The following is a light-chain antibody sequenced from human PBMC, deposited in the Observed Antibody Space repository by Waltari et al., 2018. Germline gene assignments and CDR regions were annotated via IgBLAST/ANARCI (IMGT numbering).Light chain of an antibody. J-gene: IGLJ2*01. CDR2: KAT. CDR1: ALPKQY. CDR3: QSSDSTTTYDI. V-gene: IGLV3-25*03. Sequence: SYELTQPPSVAVSPGQTARITCSGDALPKQYAYWYQQKSGQAPVLVIYKATERPSGIPERFSGSSSGTTVTLTISGVQAEDEAVYYCQSSDSTTTYDIFGGGTRLTVL.